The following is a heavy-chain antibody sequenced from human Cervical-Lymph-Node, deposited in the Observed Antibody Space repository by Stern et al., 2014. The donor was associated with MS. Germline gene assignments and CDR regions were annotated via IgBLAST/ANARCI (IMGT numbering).Heavy chain of an antibody. D-gene: IGHD3-3*01. CDR1: GYIFTGYY. Sequence: QVQLGQSGPEVKKPGASVKVSCKTSGYIFTGYYIHWVRQAPGQGLEWMAWINPNTGGNKYAQKFQGRVTMSRDTSISTAYVELSSLTSDDTAVYYCARDQRGITIFGVVTDYYYLGMDVWGQGTTVTVSS. CDR2: INPNTGGN. CDR3: ARDQRGITIFGVVTDYYYLGMDV. V-gene: IGHV1-2*02. J-gene: IGHJ6*02.